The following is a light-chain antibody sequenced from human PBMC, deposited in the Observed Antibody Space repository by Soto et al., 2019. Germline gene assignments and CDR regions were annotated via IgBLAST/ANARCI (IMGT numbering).Light chain of an antibody. CDR1: RSAFGGYNY. J-gene: IGLJ1*01. CDR2: EVS. Sequence: LTHPASVSGSPGQSITTSCTGTRSAFGGYNYVSWYQQHPGKAPNLMIYEVSNRPSGVSNRFSGSKSGDTASLAISGLQAEDEADYYCSSYTSSSTYVCGTGTKVTV. CDR3: SSYTSSSTYV. V-gene: IGLV2-14*01.